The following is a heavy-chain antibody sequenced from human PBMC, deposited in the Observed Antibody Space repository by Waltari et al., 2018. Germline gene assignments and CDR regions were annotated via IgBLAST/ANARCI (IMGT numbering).Heavy chain of an antibody. D-gene: IGHD6-13*01. Sequence: QVQLQESGPRLVKPSETLSLPCTVSGGSISGPYWSWVRQPPGKGLEWIGYIYNTENTNYNPSLQSRVSISLDTSKNQFSLKLSSVTATDTAVYYCARANAGRTTAFDIWGQGTMVTVS. CDR1: GGSISGPY. J-gene: IGHJ3*02. CDR3: ARANAGRTTAFDI. V-gene: IGHV4-59*11. CDR2: IYNTENT.